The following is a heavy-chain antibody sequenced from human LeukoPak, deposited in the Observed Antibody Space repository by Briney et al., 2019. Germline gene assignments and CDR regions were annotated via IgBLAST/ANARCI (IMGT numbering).Heavy chain of an antibody. V-gene: IGHV3-23*01. Sequence: GGSLRLSCAVSGFTFSRYVVSWVRRAPGRGREWVSAISGSGGTTYYADSVKGRFTISRDNSKNTLYLHMNTLRAEDTALYYCAKDVPLPDDYWGQGTLVTVSS. J-gene: IGHJ4*02. CDR3: AKDVPLPDDY. CDR1: GFTFSRYV. CDR2: ISGSGGTT.